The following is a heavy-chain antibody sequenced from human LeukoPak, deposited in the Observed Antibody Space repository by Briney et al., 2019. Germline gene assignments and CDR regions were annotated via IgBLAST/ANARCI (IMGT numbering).Heavy chain of an antibody. J-gene: IGHJ5*02. V-gene: IGHV5-51*01. CDR1: GYSFATYW. CDR3: ARLGGENYYDSSGYYYAWLDP. CDR2: IYPGDSDT. D-gene: IGHD3-22*01. Sequence: GESLTISCRGSGYSFATYWIGWVRQMPGKGLEWMAVIYPGDSDTRYSPSFQGQVTISADKSINTAYLQWSSLKASDSAMCYCARLGGENYYDSSGYYYAWLDPWGQGTLVTVSS.